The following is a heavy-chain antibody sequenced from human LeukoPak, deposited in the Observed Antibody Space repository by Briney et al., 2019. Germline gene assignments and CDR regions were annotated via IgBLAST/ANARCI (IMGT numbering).Heavy chain of an antibody. D-gene: IGHD5-24*01. Sequence: GESLKISCKASGYSFTSYWIGWVRQMPGKGLEWTGIIYPGDSDTRYSPSFQGQVSISVDKSISAAYLQWSSLKASDTALYYCARRAGDGNNYRDAFAIWGQGTMVTVSS. CDR3: ARRAGDGNNYRDAFAI. CDR2: IYPGDSDT. V-gene: IGHV5-51*01. CDR1: GYSFTSYW. J-gene: IGHJ3*02.